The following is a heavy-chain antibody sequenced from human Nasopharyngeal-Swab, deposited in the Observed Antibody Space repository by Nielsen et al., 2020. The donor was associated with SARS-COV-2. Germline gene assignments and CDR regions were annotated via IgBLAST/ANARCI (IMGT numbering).Heavy chain of an antibody. D-gene: IGHD2-2*01. CDR2: IKQDGSEK. J-gene: IGHJ6*02. CDR3: ARDNKVPAALYYYYGMDV. V-gene: IGHV3-7*01. Sequence: GESLNISCAASGFTFSSYWMSWVRQTPGKRLEWVANIKQDGSEKYYVDSVKGRFTISRDNAKNSLYLQMNSLRAEDTAVYYCARDNKVPAALYYYYGMDVWGQGTTVTVSS. CDR1: GFTFSSYW.